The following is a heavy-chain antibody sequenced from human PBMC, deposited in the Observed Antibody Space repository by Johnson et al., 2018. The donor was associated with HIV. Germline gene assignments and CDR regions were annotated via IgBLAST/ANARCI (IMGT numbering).Heavy chain of an antibody. D-gene: IGHD3-16*02. CDR3: ARDRVITFGGVIGRGAFDI. J-gene: IGHJ3*02. Sequence: QEQLVESGGDVVQPGRSLRLYCAASGFTFSSYAMHWVRQAPGKGLEWVAVISYDGSNKYYADSVKGRFTISRENSKNKLYLQMNSLRAEDKAVYYCARDRVITFGGVIGRGAFDIWGQGTMVTVSS. CDR1: GFTFSSYA. V-gene: IGHV3-30*04. CDR2: ISYDGSNK.